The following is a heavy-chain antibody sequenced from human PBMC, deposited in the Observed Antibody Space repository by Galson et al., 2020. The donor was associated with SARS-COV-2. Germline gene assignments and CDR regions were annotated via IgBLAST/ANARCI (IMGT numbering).Heavy chain of an antibody. CDR1: GYTFTSYY. D-gene: IGHD3-10*01. Sequence: ASVKVSCKASGYTFTSYYMHWVRQAPGKGLEWMGIIKPSGGSTSYAQKFQGRVTMTRDTSTSTVYMELSSLRSEDTAVYYCARDPGKGGLWFGELHPYYFDDWGQGTLVTVSS. V-gene: IGHV1-46*01. CDR3: ARDPGKGGLWFGELHPYYFDD. CDR2: IKPSGGST. J-gene: IGHJ4*02.